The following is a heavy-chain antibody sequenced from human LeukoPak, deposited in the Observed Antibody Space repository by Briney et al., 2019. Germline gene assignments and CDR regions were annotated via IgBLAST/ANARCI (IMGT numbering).Heavy chain of an antibody. D-gene: IGHD1-26*01. CDR2: ITSSSTYI. CDR3: AGDPYSGNYGGYYYYYMDV. J-gene: IGHJ6*03. CDR1: GFTFSNYN. Sequence: GGSLRLSCAASGFTFSNYNMNWVRQAPGKGLEWVSSITSSSTYIYYADSVKGRFTISRDNAKNSLYLQMNSLRPEDTAVYYCAGDPYSGNYGGYYYYYMDVWGKGTTVTISS. V-gene: IGHV3-21*06.